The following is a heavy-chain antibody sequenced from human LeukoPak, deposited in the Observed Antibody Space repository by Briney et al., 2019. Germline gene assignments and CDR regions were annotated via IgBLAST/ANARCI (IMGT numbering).Heavy chain of an antibody. CDR3: AREGVAGRLYHFDY. CDR2: ISTSSTYI. D-gene: IGHD6-19*01. CDR1: EFTFSSYS. V-gene: IGHV3-21*01. J-gene: IGHJ4*02. Sequence: GGSLRLSCVASEFTFSSYSMNWVRQAPGKGLEWVSSISTSSTYIYYADSVEGRFTISRDNAKNSLYLQMNSLRAEDTAVYYCAREGVAGRLYHFDYWGQGTLVTVSS.